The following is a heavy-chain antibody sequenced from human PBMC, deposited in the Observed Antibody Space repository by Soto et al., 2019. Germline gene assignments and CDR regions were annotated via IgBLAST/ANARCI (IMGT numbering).Heavy chain of an antibody. V-gene: IGHV5-51*01. J-gene: IGHJ6*02. CDR1: GYSFASYW. CDR3: ARTRSFTLGFYYDGMDV. CDR2: IYPGDSDT. D-gene: IGHD6-6*01. Sequence: GESLKISCQGSGYSFASYWIGWVRQMPRKDLEWMGIIYPGDSDTRYSPSFQGQVTISADKSLRTAYLQWTSLKASGTALYYCARTRSFTLGFYYDGMDVWGQGTTVTVSS.